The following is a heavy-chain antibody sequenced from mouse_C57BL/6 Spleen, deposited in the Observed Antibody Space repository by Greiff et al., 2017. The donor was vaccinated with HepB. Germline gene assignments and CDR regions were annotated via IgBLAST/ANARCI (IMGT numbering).Heavy chain of an antibody. CDR2: IDPSDSYT. Sequence: QVQLKQPGAELVMPGASVKLSCKASGYTFTSYWMHWVKQRPGQGLEWIGEIDPSDSYTNYNQKFKGKSTLTVDKSSSTAYMQLSSLTSEDSAVYYCASYYYGSSGDAMDYWGQGTSVTVSS. V-gene: IGHV1-69*01. CDR1: GYTFTSYW. CDR3: ASYYYGSSGDAMDY. D-gene: IGHD1-1*01. J-gene: IGHJ4*01.